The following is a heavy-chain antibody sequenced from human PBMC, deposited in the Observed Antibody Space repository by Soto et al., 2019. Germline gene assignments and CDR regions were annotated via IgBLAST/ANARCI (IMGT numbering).Heavy chain of an antibody. CDR1: GLSFSNYA. V-gene: IGHV3-23*01. CDR3: ALRYCSSTTCPPLNSYFYIDA. D-gene: IGHD2-2*01. Sequence: PGGALRLSCVASGLSFSNYAMTWVRQAPGKGLEWVAGISGSGGTTFYAGSVKGRLAISRDNSKNTLYLQMNSLRAEDTALYYCALRYCSSTTCPPLNSYFYIDAWGKGTTVTVSS. CDR2: ISGSGGTT. J-gene: IGHJ6*03.